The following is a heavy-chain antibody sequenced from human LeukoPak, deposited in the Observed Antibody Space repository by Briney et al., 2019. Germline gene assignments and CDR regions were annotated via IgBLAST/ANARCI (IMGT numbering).Heavy chain of an antibody. CDR3: ARGGDRGEYHSGSGILGYYYYYYMDV. J-gene: IGHJ6*03. D-gene: IGHD3-10*01. V-gene: IGHV4-59*01. Sequence: SETLSLTCTVSGGSISSYYWSWIRQPPGKGLEWIGYIYYSGSTNYNPSLKSRVTISVDTSKNQFSLKLSSVTAADTAVYYCARGGDRGEYHSGSGILGYYYYYYMDVWGKGTTVTISS. CDR2: IYYSGST. CDR1: GGSISSYY.